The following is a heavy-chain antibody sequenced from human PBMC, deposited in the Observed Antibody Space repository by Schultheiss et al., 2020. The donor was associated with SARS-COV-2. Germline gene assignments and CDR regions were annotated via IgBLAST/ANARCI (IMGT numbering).Heavy chain of an antibody. CDR1: GGSISSYY. J-gene: IGHJ4*02. CDR3: ARLYCGGDCYHDY. Sequence: GSLRLSCTVSGGSISSYYWSWIRQPAGKGLEWIGRIYTSGSTNYNPSLKSRVTMSVDTSKNQFSLKLSSVTAADTAVYYCARLYCGGDCYHDYWGQGTLVTVSS. CDR2: IYTSGST. V-gene: IGHV4-4*07. D-gene: IGHD2-21*02.